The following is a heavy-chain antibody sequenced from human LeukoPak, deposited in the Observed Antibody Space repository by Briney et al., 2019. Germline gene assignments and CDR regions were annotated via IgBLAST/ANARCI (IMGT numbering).Heavy chain of an antibody. CDR3: ARDRGGLRDPMTTVTTGYYYMDV. CDR1: GYTLTELS. J-gene: IGHJ6*03. V-gene: IGHV1-24*01. Sequence: ASVKVSCKVSGYTLTELSMHWVRQAPGKGLEWMGGFDPEDGETIYAQKFQGRVTMTDDTCTDTAYMELSSLRSEDTAVYYCARDRGGLRDPMTTVTTGYYYMDVWGKGTTVTVSS. CDR2: FDPEDGET. D-gene: IGHD4-17*01.